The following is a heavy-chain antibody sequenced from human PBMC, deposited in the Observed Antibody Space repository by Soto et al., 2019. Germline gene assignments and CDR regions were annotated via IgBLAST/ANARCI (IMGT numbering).Heavy chain of an antibody. CDR2: INPSGGST. J-gene: IGHJ3*02. CDR1: GYTFTSYY. Sequence: ASVKVSCKASGYTFTSYYMHWVRQAPGQGLEWMGIINPSGGSTSYAQKFQGRVTMTRDTSTSTVYMELSSLRSEDTAVYYCARGLNIEGDWGPLDAFDIWGQGTMVTVSS. V-gene: IGHV1-46*03. D-gene: IGHD1-26*01. CDR3: ARGLNIEGDWGPLDAFDI.